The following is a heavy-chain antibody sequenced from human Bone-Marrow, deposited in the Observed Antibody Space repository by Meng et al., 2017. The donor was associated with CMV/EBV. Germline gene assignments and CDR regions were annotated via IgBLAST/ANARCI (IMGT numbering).Heavy chain of an antibody. D-gene: IGHD3-3*01. Sequence: GGSLRLSCAASGFTFSSYEMNWVRQAPGKGLEWVSYISSSGSTIYYADSVKGRFTISRDNAKNSLYLQMNSLRAEDTAVYYCAREGVEGYYDFWSGYYSYWGQGTLVTVSS. CDR1: GFTFSSYE. V-gene: IGHV3-48*03. J-gene: IGHJ4*02. CDR2: ISSSGSTI. CDR3: AREGVEGYYDFWSGYYSY.